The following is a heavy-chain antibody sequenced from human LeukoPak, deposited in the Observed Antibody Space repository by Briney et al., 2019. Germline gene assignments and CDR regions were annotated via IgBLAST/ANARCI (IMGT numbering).Heavy chain of an antibody. CDR2: IYYSGST. V-gene: IGHV4-59*01. CDR3: ARDVGYYFDY. J-gene: IGHJ4*02. CDR1: GGSISSYN. Sequence: SETLSLTCTVTGGSISSYNWSWIRQPPAKGPDGIGYIYYSGSTNYNPALKSRVTISVDTSKNQFSLKLSSVTAADTAVYYCARDVGYYFDYWGQGTLVTVSS.